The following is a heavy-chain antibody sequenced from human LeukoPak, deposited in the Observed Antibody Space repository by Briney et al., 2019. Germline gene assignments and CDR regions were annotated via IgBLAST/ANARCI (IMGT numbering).Heavy chain of an antibody. CDR2: INPNSGGT. CDR3: ARDQGSGSYNFDY. Sequence: ASVKVSCKASGYTFTGYYMHWVRQAPGQGLEWMGWINPNSGGTNNAQKFQGRVTMTRDTSISTAYMELSRLRPDDTAVYYCARDQGSGSYNFDYWGQGTLVTVSS. CDR1: GYTFTGYY. V-gene: IGHV1-2*02. J-gene: IGHJ4*02. D-gene: IGHD3-10*01.